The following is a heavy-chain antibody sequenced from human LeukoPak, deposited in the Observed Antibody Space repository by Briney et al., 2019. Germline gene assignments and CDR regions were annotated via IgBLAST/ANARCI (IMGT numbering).Heavy chain of an antibody. CDR1: GGSISSGGYY. J-gene: IGHJ4*02. CDR2: IYYSGST. D-gene: IGHD5-18*01. Sequence: PSETLSLTCTVSGGSISSGGYYWSWLRQHPGKGLAWIGYIYYSGSTYYNPSLKSRVTISVDTSKNQFSLKLSSVTAADTAVYYCAADTAMAYFDYWGQGTLVTVSS. V-gene: IGHV4-31*03. CDR3: AADTAMAYFDY.